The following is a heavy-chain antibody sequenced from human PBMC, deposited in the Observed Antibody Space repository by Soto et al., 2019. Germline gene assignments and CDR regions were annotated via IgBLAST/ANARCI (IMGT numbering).Heavy chain of an antibody. D-gene: IGHD6-19*01. CDR3: ARVVCIAVAGTYYYYYYGMDV. J-gene: IGHJ6*02. CDR2: IIPIFGTA. CDR1: GGTFSSYA. Sequence: QVPLVQSGAEVKKPGSSVKVSCKASGGTFSSYAISWVRQAPGHGLEWMGGIIPIFGTANYAQKFQGRVTITADESTSTAYMELRSLRSEDTAVYYCARVVCIAVAGTYYYYYYGMDVLGQGTTVTVSS. V-gene: IGHV1-69*01.